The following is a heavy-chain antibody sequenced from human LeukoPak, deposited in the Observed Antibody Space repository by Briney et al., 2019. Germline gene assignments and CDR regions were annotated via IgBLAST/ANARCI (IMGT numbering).Heavy chain of an antibody. J-gene: IGHJ4*02. D-gene: IGHD2-15*01. CDR3: AKDLQPVVVVAATYDY. CDR2: IWYDGSNK. CDR1: GFTFSSYG. V-gene: IGHV3-33*06. Sequence: GGSLRLSCAASGFTFSSYGMHWVRQAPGKGLEWVAVIWYDGSNKYYADSVKGRFTISRDNSKNTLYLQMNSLRAEDTAVYYCAKDLQPVVVVAATYDYWGQGTLVTVSS.